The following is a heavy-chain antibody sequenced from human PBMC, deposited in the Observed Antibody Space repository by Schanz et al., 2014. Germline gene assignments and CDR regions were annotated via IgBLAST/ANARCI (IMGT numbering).Heavy chain of an antibody. CDR2: ITGASDHI. J-gene: IGHJ2*01. CDR3: AKDAPYPFDL. CDR1: GFIFGSSV. Sequence: DVQLVESGGGLIQPGGSLRLSCAASGFIFGSSVMAWVRQAPGKGLEWVSGITGASDHIDYAESVKGRFTISRDNSKNSLYLQMNSLRAEDTAIYYCAKDAPYPFDLWGRGTLITVSS. V-gene: IGHV3-23*04.